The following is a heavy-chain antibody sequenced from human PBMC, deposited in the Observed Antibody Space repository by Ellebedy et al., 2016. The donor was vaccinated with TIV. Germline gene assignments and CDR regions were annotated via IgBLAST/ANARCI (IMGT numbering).Heavy chain of an antibody. CDR1: GYTFSNYY. J-gene: IGHJ6*02. CDR2: INPNSGVS. CDR3: ARVVAAAGGFYFNNGMDI. D-gene: IGHD6-13*01. Sequence: AASVKVSCKASGYTFSNYYIHWVRQAPGQGLEWMGWINPNSGVSNYAQKFQGRVTFTRDTSIATAYMDLSSLRSEDTAVYYCARVVAAAGGFYFNNGMDIWGQGTTVTVSS. V-gene: IGHV1-2*02.